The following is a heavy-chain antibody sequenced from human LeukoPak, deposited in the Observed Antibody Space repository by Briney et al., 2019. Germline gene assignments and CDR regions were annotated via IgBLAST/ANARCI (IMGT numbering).Heavy chain of an antibody. Sequence: GASVKVSCKAAGYTFTGYDMHWVRQAPGQGLEGMGGINPNIGGANYAQRFQGRVTMTTDTSISTRYMELSMLRSDHTAVCYCARERAEWGRKLWFDYWGQGTLVTVSS. CDR1: GYTFTGYD. D-gene: IGHD5-18*01. CDR2: INPNIGGA. J-gene: IGHJ4*02. CDR3: ARERAEWGRKLWFDY. V-gene: IGHV1-2*02.